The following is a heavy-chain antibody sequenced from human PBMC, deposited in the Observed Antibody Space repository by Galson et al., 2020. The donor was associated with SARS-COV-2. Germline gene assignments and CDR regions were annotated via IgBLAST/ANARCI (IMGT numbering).Heavy chain of an antibody. Sequence: ASVKVSCKVSGYTLTELSMHWVRQAPGKGLEWMGGFDPEDGETIYAQKFQGRVTMTEDTSTDTAYMELSSLRSEDTAVYYCATVRIFDMTYNWFDPWGQGTLVTVSS. V-gene: IGHV1-24*01. CDR3: ATVRIFDMTYNWFDP. D-gene: IGHD3-3*01. CDR1: GYTLTELS. CDR2: FDPEDGET. J-gene: IGHJ5*02.